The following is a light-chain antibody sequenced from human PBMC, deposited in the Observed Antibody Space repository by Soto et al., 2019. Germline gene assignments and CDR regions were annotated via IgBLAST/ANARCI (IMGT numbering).Light chain of an antibody. J-gene: IGKJ1*01. CDR1: QGISNY. V-gene: IGKV1-27*01. CDR3: QKYNSAART. CDR2: AAS. Sequence: DIQMTQSPSSLSASVGDRVTITCRASQGISNYLAWYQQKPGKVPKLLIYAASTLQSGVPSRFSGSGSGTDFTLTISSLQPEDVATYSCQKYNSAARTFGQGTNVDIK.